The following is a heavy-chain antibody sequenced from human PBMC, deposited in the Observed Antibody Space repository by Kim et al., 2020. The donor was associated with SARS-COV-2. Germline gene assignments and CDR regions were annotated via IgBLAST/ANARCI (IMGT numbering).Heavy chain of an antibody. V-gene: IGHV3-66*02. J-gene: IGHJ6*02. CDR1: GFTVSSNY. CDR2: IYSGGST. CDR3: ARDKEGSPTGWDYYYGMDV. Sequence: GGSLRLSCAASGFTVSSNYMSWVRQAPGKGLEWVSVIYSGGSTYYADSVKGRFTISRDNSKNTLYLQMNSLRAEDTAVYYCARDKEGSPTGWDYYYGMDVWGQGTTVTVSS. D-gene: IGHD6-13*01.